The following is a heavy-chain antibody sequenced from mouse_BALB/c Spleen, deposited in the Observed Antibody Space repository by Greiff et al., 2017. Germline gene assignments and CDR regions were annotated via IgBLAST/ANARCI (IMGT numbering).Heavy chain of an antibody. CDR3: ARLTGTSAMDY. J-gene: IGHJ4*01. V-gene: IGHV5-12-1*01. CDR2: ISSGGGST. CDR1: GFAFSSYD. Sequence: EVQLVESGGGLVKPGGSLKLSCAASGFAFSSYDMSWVCQTPEKRLEWVAYISSGGGSTYYPDTVKGRFTISRDNAKNTLYLQMSSLKSEDTAMYYCARLTGTSAMDYWGQGTSVTVSS. D-gene: IGHD4-1*01.